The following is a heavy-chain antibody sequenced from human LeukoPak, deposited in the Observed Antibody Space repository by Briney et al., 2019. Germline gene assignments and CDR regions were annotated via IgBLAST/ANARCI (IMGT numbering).Heavy chain of an antibody. V-gene: IGHV4-39*01. CDR2: IFYSGSA. CDR1: GVSISTSIYY. Sequence: SETLSLTCNVSGVSISTSIYYWGWIRHPPGKGLEWIGSIFYSGSAYYNPSLKSRLAIPLDTSKNQFSLKLSSVTAADTAVYYCARIGHGANSHLKWYFDLWGRGTLVTVSS. J-gene: IGHJ2*01. D-gene: IGHD4-23*01. CDR3: ARIGHGANSHLKWYFDL.